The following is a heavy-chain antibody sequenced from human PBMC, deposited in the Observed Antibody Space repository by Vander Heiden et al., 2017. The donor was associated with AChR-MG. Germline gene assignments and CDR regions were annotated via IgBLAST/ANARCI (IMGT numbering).Heavy chain of an antibody. D-gene: IGHD1-1*01. Sequence: QVQLQESGPGLVKPSQTLSLTCNVSNGSISTGAYYWSWTRQHPGKGLEWIGYIYYSGTTYYNPSLKSRVTISIDTSKNHFSLEVSSVTAADTAVYYCASVRGGRHTTWGQGILVTVSS. CDR3: ASVRGGRHTT. CDR2: IYYSGTT. CDR1: NGSISTGAYY. J-gene: IGHJ5*02. V-gene: IGHV4-31*03.